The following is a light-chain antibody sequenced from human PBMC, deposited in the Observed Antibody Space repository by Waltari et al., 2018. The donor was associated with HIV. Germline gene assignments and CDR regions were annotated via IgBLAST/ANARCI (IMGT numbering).Light chain of an antibody. Sequence: QSALTQPPSVSGAPGQRVTISCTGNRSNIGAGYFVHWYQHLPGTAPKLLVYSDLTRPSGGPDRCSGSKSGPSASLVITGLQAEDEADYYCQSYDSSLRASVFGGGTKLTVL. CDR2: SDL. CDR3: QSYDSSLRASV. CDR1: RSNIGAGYF. V-gene: IGLV1-40*01. J-gene: IGLJ2*01.